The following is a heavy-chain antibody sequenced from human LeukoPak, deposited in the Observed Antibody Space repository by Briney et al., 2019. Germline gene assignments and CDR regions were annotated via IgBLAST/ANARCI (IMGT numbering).Heavy chain of an antibody. J-gene: IGHJ4*02. CDR2: IFYSGQT. CDR1: GGSINNNIHY. Sequence: SETLPLTCTVSGGSINNNIHYWGWIRQPPGKGLEWIGTIFYSGQTYYNPSLKSRVTISVDTSKNQFSLKLSSVTAADTAVYYCASKYSSSSPHLPKADYWGQGTLVTVSS. D-gene: IGHD6-6*01. CDR3: ASKYSSSSPHLPKADY. V-gene: IGHV4-39*07.